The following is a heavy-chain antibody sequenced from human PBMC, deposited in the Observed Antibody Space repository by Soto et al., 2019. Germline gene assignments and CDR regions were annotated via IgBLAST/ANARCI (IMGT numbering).Heavy chain of an antibody. D-gene: IGHD2-15*01. V-gene: IGHV3-13*01. Sequence: GGSLRLSCEASGFTFSGFDMHWVRQPTGKGLEWVSTIGTAGDTYYAVSVKGRFTISRDNAKNSLSLQMNSLRAGDTAVYFCTRGQEVGAHFFDSWGQGTQVPVSS. CDR2: IGTAGDT. J-gene: IGHJ4*02. CDR3: TRGQEVGAHFFDS. CDR1: GFTFSGFD.